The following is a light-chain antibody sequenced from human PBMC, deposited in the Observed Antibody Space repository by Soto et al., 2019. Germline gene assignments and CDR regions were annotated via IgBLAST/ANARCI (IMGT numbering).Light chain of an antibody. CDR2: GAS. J-gene: IGKJ5*01. V-gene: IGKV3-15*01. Sequence: EIVLTPSPGTLSLSPGERATLCCRAIQSVSSSYLAWYQQKPGQAPRLLIYGASTRATGIPARFSGSGSGTEFTLTISSLQSEDFAVYYCQQYNNWPPITFGQGTRREIK. CDR1: QSVSSSY. CDR3: QQYNNWPPIT.